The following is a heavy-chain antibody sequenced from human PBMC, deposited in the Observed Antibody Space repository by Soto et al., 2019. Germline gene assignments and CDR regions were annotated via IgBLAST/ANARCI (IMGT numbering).Heavy chain of an antibody. CDR3: ARGVNYDSSGYLSDFDY. V-gene: IGHV1-69*04. J-gene: IGHJ4*02. D-gene: IGHD3-22*01. CDR2: IIPILGIA. CDR1: GYTFTSYD. Sequence: SVKVSCKASGYTFTSYDINWVRQAPGQGLEWMGRIIPILGIANYAQKFQGRVTITADKSTSTAYMELSSLRSEDTAVYYCARGVNYDSSGYLSDFDYWGQGTLVTVSS.